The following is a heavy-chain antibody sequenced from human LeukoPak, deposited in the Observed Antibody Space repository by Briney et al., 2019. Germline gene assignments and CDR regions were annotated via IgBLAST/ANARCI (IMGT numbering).Heavy chain of an antibody. CDR1: GYTFTSYY. Sequence: GASVKVSCKASGYTFTSYYMHWVRQAPGQGLEWMGIINPSGGSTSYAQKFQGRVTMTRDMSTSTAYMVLNRLRSEDTAAYYCASPKGEAAAGTEWGDAFDIWGQGTMVTVSS. D-gene: IGHD6-13*01. J-gene: IGHJ3*02. CDR2: INPSGGST. CDR3: ASPKGEAAAGTEWGDAFDI. V-gene: IGHV1-46*01.